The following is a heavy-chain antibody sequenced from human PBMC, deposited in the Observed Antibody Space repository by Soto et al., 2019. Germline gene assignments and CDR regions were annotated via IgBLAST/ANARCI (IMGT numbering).Heavy chain of an antibody. CDR2: IYYSGST. Sequence: SETLSLTCTVSGGSISSGDYYWSWIRQPPGKGLEWIGYIYYSGSTYYNPSLKSRVTISVDTSKNQFSLKLSSVTAADTAVYYCARVLDCSGGSCYFIVDFWGQRTLDTGSS. D-gene: IGHD2-15*01. V-gene: IGHV4-30-4*01. CDR1: GGSISSGDYY. CDR3: ARVLDCSGGSCYFIVDF. J-gene: IGHJ4*02.